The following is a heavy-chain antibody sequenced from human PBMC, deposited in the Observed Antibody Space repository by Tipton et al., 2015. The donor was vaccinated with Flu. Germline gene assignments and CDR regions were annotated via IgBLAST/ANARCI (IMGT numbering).Heavy chain of an antibody. V-gene: IGHV4-34*01. J-gene: IGHJ3*02. CDR1: GGSFSGYY. D-gene: IGHD2-15*01. Sequence: LRLSCAVYGGSFSGYYWSWIRQPPGKGLEWIGEINHSGSTNYNPSLKSRVTISVDTSKNQFSLKLSSVTAADTAVYYCARGLGVVVVVAFDIWGQGTMVTVSS. CDR2: INHSGST. CDR3: ARGLGVVVVVAFDI.